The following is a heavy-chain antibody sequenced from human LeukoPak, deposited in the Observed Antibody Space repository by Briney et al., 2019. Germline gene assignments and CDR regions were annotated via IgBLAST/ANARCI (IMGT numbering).Heavy chain of an antibody. Sequence: SVKVSCKASGGTFSSYAISWVRQAPGQGLEWMGGIIPIFGTANYAQKFQGRVTITRNTSISTAYMELSSLRSEDTAVYYCARGSYYYGSGSYYLFGYWGQGTLVTVSS. D-gene: IGHD3-10*01. CDR2: IIPIFGTA. J-gene: IGHJ4*02. CDR1: GGTFSSYA. CDR3: ARGSYYYGSGSYYLFGY. V-gene: IGHV1-69*05.